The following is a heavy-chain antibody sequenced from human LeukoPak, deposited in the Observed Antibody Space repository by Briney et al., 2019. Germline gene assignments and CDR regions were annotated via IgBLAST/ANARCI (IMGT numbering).Heavy chain of an antibody. CDR2: INPSVGST. D-gene: IGHD3-9*01. CDR3: ARAYDIYDYMDV. Sequence: ASVKVSCKASGYTFTGYFVNWVRQAPGQGLEWMGIINPSVGSTSNAQMFQGRVTMTRDMSTNTVYMELSSLRSEDTAVYYCARAYDIYDYMDVWGKGTTVTVSS. CDR1: GYTFTGYF. V-gene: IGHV1-46*01. J-gene: IGHJ6*03.